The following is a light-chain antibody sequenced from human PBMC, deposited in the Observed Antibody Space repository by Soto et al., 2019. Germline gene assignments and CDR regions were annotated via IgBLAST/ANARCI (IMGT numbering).Light chain of an antibody. V-gene: IGKV1-5*03. CDR3: QQYNSYSWT. J-gene: IGKJ1*01. CDR2: KAS. CDR1: QSISSW. Sequence: DIQMTQSPATLSASVGDRVTITCRASQSISSWLAWYQQKPGKAPKLLIYKASSIESGVPSRFSGSGSGTEFTLTISSLQPDDFATYYCQQYNSYSWTFGQGTKVEIK.